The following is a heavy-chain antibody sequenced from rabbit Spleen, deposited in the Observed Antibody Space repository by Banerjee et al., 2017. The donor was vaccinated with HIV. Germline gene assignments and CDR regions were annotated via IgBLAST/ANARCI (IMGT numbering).Heavy chain of an antibody. V-gene: IGHV1S45*01. J-gene: IGHJ4*01. Sequence: QEQLVEYGGDLVQPEGSLTLTCTASGFSFSSRYYICWVRQAPGKGLEWIACIDAGSSGFTYHASWAKGRFTISKTSSTTVTLQATSLTAADTATYFCVRDQAGDADYGPYYLNLWGPGTLVTVS. D-gene: IGHD2-1*01. CDR2: IDAGSSGFT. CDR1: GFSFSSRYY. CDR3: VRDQAGDADYGPYYLNL.